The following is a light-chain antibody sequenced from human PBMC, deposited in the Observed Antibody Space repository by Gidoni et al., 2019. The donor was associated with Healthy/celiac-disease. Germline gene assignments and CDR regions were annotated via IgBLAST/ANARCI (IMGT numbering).Light chain of an antibody. J-gene: IGKJ2*01. CDR1: QSISSY. CDR2: AAS. V-gene: IGKV1-39*01. CDR3: QQRYSTPPYT. Sequence: DSQRTQSPSSLSASVGDRVTITCRASQSISSYLNWYQQKPGKAPKLLIYAASSLQSGVPSRFSGSGSGTAFTLTISSLQPEDFATYYCQQRYSTPPYTFXXXTKLEIK.